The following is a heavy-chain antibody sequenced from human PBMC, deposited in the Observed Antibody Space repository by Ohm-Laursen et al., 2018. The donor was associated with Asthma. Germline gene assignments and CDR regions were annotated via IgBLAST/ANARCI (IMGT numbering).Heavy chain of an antibody. J-gene: IGHJ4*02. CDR3: ARGAFYYESTGYYFFDH. V-gene: IGHV4-31*03. Sequence: TLSLTCTVSGVSISSGGYFWSWIRQYPGKGLEWIGYINYSGNTDYNPSLKSRVTISEDTSKNKFSLKLTSVTAADTAVYYCARGAFYYESTGYYFFDHWGQGALVTVSS. CDR1: GVSISSGGYF. CDR2: INYSGNT. D-gene: IGHD3-22*01.